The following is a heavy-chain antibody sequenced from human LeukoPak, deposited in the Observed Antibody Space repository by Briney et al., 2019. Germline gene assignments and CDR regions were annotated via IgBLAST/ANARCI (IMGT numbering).Heavy chain of an antibody. CDR1: GYTFTGYY. D-gene: IGHD2-15*01. V-gene: IGHV1-2*02. Sequence: ASVKVSCKASGYTFTGYYIHWVRQAPGQGLEWMGWINPNSGGTNYAQKFQGRVTMTRDTSISTAYMELSRLRSDDTAVYYCARDMFESVVVAATPDYWGQGTLVTVSS. CDR3: ARDMFESVVVAATPDY. J-gene: IGHJ4*02. CDR2: INPNSGGT.